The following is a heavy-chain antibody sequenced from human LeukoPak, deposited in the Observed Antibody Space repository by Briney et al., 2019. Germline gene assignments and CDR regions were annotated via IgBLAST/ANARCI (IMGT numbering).Heavy chain of an antibody. CDR1: GGSFSGYY. D-gene: IGHD4-17*01. Sequence: PSETLSLTCAVYGGSFSGYYWSWIRQPPGKGLEWIGEINHSGSTNYNPSLKSRVTISVDTSTNQFSLKLSSVTAADTAVYKCARASFYGAPTEYYYGMDVWGQGTTVTVSS. CDR2: INHSGST. CDR3: ARASFYGAPTEYYYGMDV. V-gene: IGHV4-34*01. J-gene: IGHJ6*02.